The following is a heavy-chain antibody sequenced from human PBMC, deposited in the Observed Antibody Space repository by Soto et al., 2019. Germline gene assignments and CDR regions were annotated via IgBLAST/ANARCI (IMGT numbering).Heavy chain of an antibody. D-gene: IGHD2-8*01. CDR2: ISGSGSTI. V-gene: IGHV3-48*03. CDR1: GFTFSSHE. Sequence: QPGGSLRLSCEATGFTFSSHEMNWIRQTPGKRLEWIAKISGSGSTINYADSVKGRFTISRDNVPRTLHLQMDSLRVEDTGVYYCARGGVYWGRGTLVTVPS. J-gene: IGHJ1*01. CDR3: ARGGVY.